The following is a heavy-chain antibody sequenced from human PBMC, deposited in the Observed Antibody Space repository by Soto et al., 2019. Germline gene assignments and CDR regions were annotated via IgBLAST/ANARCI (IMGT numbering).Heavy chain of an antibody. D-gene: IGHD3-22*01. V-gene: IGHV3-64*01. J-gene: IGHJ6*02. CDR1: GFNFSSYA. CDR2: ISSKGGST. Sequence: GGSLRLSWAASGFNFSSYAMRWVRQAPGKGLEYVSAISSKGGSTYYANSVKGRFTISRDNSKNTLYLQMGSLRAEDMAVYYCARSQYYYDSSGYYYYGMDVWGQGTTVTVSS. CDR3: ARSQYYYDSSGYYYYGMDV.